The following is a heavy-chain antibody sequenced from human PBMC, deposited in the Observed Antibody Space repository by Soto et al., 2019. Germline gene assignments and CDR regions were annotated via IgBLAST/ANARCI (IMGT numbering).Heavy chain of an antibody. CDR2: IWYDGSNK. CDR1: GFTFSSYG. J-gene: IGHJ5*02. CDR3: AKLSVGATRYNWFDP. V-gene: IGHV3-33*06. D-gene: IGHD1-26*01. Sequence: GGSLRLSCAASGFTFSSYGMHWVRQAPGKGLEWVAVIWYDGSNKYYADSVKGRFTISRDNSKNTLYLQMNSLRAEDTAVYYCAKLSVGATRYNWFDPWGQGTLVTVSS.